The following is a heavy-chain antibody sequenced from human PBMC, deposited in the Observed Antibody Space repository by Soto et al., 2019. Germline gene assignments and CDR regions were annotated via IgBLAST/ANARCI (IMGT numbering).Heavy chain of an antibody. CDR3: ARGSRGLGTGDDDAFNI. J-gene: IGHJ3*02. V-gene: IGHV1-8*01. D-gene: IGHD1-1*01. Sequence: QVQLVQSGAEVKKPGASVKVSCKASEYTFATYDIYWVRQATGQGLEWMGWMNPNSGNTGYAQKFQGRVTMTRNTSISTAYMELSSLRSDDTAVYYCARGSRGLGTGDDDAFNIWGQGTLVTVSS. CDR2: MNPNSGNT. CDR1: EYTFATYD.